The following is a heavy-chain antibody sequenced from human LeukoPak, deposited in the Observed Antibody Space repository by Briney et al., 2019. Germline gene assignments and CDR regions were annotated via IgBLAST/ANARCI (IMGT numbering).Heavy chain of an antibody. CDR2: ISGSGSST. Sequence: GGSLRLSCAASGFTFDSYAMSWVRQAPGRGLEWVSSISGSGSSTDYADSVKGRFTTSRDNSKNTLYLQMDSLRIEDTAEYYCAKGNSARSGSYYGDYWGQGTLVTVYS. V-gene: IGHV3-23*01. CDR3: AKGNSARSGSYYGDY. J-gene: IGHJ4*02. CDR1: GFTFDSYA. D-gene: IGHD1-26*01.